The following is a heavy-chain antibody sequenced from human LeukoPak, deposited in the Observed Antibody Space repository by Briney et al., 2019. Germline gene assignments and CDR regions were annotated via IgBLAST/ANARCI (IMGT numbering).Heavy chain of an antibody. J-gene: IGHJ4*02. CDR3: ARAVAVALDYFDY. CDR1: GFTFSSYA. V-gene: IGHV3-30-3*01. D-gene: IGHD6-19*01. Sequence: GGSLRLSCAASGFTFSSYAMQWVRQAPGKGLEWVAVISYDGSNKYYADSVKGRFTISRDNSKNTLYLQMNSLRAEDTAVYYCARAVAVALDYFDYWGQGTLVTVSS. CDR2: ISYDGSNK.